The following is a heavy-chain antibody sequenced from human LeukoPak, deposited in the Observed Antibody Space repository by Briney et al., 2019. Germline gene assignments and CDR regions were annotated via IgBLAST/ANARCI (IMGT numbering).Heavy chain of an antibody. J-gene: IGHJ4*02. D-gene: IGHD3-9*01. CDR2: ISAYDGHT. V-gene: IGHV1-18*01. CDR3: ARACRFDCREPFDY. Sequence: ASVKVSCKASGFRFPNYGVTWVRQAPGQGLEWMAWISAYDGHTKYKQKFQDRVSMTTDTSTTTAYMELRSLTSDDTAVYYCARACRFDCREPFDYWGQGTLVIVSS. CDR1: GFRFPNYG.